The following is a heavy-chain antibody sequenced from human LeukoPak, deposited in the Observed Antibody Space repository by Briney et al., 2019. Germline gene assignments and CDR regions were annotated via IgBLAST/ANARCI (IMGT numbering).Heavy chain of an antibody. CDR3: AKVLGMYGSSGYAWYFDY. J-gene: IGHJ4*02. CDR2: IKQDGSEK. Sequence: GGSLRLSCEASGFTFSTYWMSWVRQAPGKGLEWVANIKQDGSEKYYVDSVKGRFTISRDNAKNSLYLQMNSLRAEDTAVYYCAKVLGMYGSSGYAWYFDYWGQGTLVTVSS. CDR1: GFTFSTYW. V-gene: IGHV3-7*03. D-gene: IGHD6-25*01.